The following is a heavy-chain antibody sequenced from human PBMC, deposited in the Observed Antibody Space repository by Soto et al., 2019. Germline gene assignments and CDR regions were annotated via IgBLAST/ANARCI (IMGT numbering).Heavy chain of an antibody. D-gene: IGHD3-16*01. CDR2: IYDNGDT. CDR3: ARAYDYDATKNDGFDI. V-gene: IGHV4-31*02. Sequence: WTWIRQHPGRGLEWIGYIYDNGDTYYNPSLKSRVTISADTSKNQFSLRLSSVTAADSAVYYYARAYDYDATKNDGFDIWGQGTLVTVSS. J-gene: IGHJ3*02.